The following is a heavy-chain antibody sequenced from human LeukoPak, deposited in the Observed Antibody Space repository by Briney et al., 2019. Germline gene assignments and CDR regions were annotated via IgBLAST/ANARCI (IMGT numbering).Heavy chain of an antibody. J-gene: IGHJ4*02. CDR2: IYHSGST. Sequence: PSETLSLTCAVSGGSISSSNWWSWVRQPPGKGLEWIGEIYHSGSTNYNPSLKSRVTISVDKSKNQFSLKLSSVTAADTAVYYCARVLSYQTTLFDYWGQGTLVTVSS. CDR1: GGSISSSNW. V-gene: IGHV4-4*02. D-gene: IGHD2-2*01. CDR3: ARVLSYQTTLFDY.